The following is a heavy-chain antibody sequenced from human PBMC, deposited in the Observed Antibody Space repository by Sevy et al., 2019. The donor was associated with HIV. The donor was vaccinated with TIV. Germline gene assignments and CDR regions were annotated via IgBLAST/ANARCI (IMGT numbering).Heavy chain of an antibody. V-gene: IGHV3-7*01. D-gene: IGHD2-2*02. CDR3: ARDAGYCSSTSCYRGDYFDY. CDR1: GVTFSSYA. Sequence: GGSLRLSCAASGVTFSSYAMSWVRQAPGKGLEWVADIKEDGSEKYYVDSVKGRFTISRDNAKKSLYLQMNNLRAEDTAVYYCARDAGYCSSTSCYRGDYFDYWGQGTLVTVSS. CDR2: IKEDGSEK. J-gene: IGHJ4*02.